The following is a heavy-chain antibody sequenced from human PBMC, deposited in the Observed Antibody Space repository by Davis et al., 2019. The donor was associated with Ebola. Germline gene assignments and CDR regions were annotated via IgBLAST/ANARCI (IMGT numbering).Heavy chain of an antibody. CDR3: AKDQYYGSGSYFDY. CDR1: GGSFSGYY. CDR2: INHSGST. D-gene: IGHD3-10*01. V-gene: IGHV4-34*01. Sequence: MPGGSLRLSCAVYGGSFSGYYWSWIRQPPGKGLEWIGEINHSGSTNYNPSLKSRVTISVDTSKNQFSLKLSSVTAADTAVYYCAKDQYYGSGSYFDYWGQGTLVTVSS. J-gene: IGHJ4*02.